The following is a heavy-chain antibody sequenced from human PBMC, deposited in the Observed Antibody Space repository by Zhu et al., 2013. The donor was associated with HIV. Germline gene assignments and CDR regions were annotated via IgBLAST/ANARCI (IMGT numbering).Heavy chain of an antibody. D-gene: IGHD1-1*01. CDR2: IIPIFDTA. CDR1: GYTFTSYG. CDR3: ARTAGTTGTTTAFDI. J-gene: IGHJ3*02. Sequence: QVQLVQSGAEVKKPGASVKVSCKASGYTFTSYGISWVRQAPGQGLEWMGGIIPIFDTANYAQKFQGRVTITADESTNTAYMELRSLRSEDTAVYYCARTAGTTGTTTAFDIWGQGTMVTVSS. V-gene: IGHV1-69*01.